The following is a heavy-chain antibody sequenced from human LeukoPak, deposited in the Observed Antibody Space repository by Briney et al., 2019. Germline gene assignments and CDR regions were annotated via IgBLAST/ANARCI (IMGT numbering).Heavy chain of an antibody. CDR2: IKSDGRT. D-gene: IGHD5-24*01. V-gene: IGHV3-74*01. Sequence: GGSLRLSCAASGFTLSSYWMHWVRQAPGKGLVWVSRIKSDGRTNYADSVKGRFTISRDNSKNTLYLQMNSLRAEDTAVYYCAKGRLTPRWPIDYWGQGTLVTVSS. CDR3: AKGRLTPRWPIDY. CDR1: GFTLSSYW. J-gene: IGHJ4*02.